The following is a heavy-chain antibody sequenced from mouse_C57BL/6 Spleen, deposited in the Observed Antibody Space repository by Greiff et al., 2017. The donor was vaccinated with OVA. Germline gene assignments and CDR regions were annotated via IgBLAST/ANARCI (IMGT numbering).Heavy chain of an antibody. CDR3: ASSAYGSSYDARDY. CDR1: YFAFMASA. Sequence: LQESGAELVRPGSSVKLSCKDSYFAFMASAMHWVKQRPGHGLEWIGTFTMYSDATEYSENFKGKATFTANTSSRPAYMELSSLTSEDSAVYDCASSAYGSSYDARDYWGQGTSVTVSS. D-gene: IGHD1-1*01. CDR2: FTMYSDAT. J-gene: IGHJ4*01. V-gene: IGHV1-49*01.